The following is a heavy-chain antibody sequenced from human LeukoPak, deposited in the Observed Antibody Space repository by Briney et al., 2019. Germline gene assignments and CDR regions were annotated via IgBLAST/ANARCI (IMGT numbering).Heavy chain of an antibody. J-gene: IGHJ4*02. CDR1: GGSITTTSHY. V-gene: IGHV4-39*01. CDR3: ASTNYGSEGGWYFDY. D-gene: IGHD3-10*01. Sequence: SETLSLTCTVSGGSITTTSHYWGWVRQPPGKGLEWLGSISYSGKTYYNPSLKSRVTISVDTSNNQFSLKLSSVTAADTAVYYCASTNYGSEGGWYFDYWGQGTLVTVSS. CDR2: ISYSGKT.